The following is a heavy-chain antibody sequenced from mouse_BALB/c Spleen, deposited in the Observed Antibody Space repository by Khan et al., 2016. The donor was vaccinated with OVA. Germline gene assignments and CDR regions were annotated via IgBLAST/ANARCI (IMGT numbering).Heavy chain of an antibody. J-gene: IGHJ3*01. CDR3: ARGGCGGFAY. V-gene: IGHV1S135*01. CDR2: IDPYNGGT. Sequence: LQQSGPELVKPGASVKVSCKASGYAFTSYSLYWVKQSHGKSLEWIGYIDPYNGGTSYNQKFKGKATLTVDKSSTSAYMHLISFTSEDSAVYYCARGGCGGFAYWGQGTLVTVSA. CDR1: GYAFTSYS.